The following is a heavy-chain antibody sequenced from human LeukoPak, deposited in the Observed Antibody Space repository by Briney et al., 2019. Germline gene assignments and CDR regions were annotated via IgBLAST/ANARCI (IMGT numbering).Heavy chain of an antibody. CDR1: GFTFDDYA. CDR3: AKAIRSPAFDI. Sequence: GGSLRLSCAASGFTFDDYAMHWVRQAPGKGLEWVSGISWNSGSIGYADSVKGRFTISRDNAKNSLYLQMNSLRAEDTALYYCAKAIRSPAFDIWGQGTMVTVSS. V-gene: IGHV3-9*01. CDR2: ISWNSGSI. J-gene: IGHJ3*02.